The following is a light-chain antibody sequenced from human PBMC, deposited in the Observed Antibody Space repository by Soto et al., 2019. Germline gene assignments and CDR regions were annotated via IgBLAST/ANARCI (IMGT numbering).Light chain of an antibody. CDR2: EVT. CDR1: SSDVGGYNF. Sequence: QSALTQPPSASGSPGQSVTISCTGTSSDVGGYNFVSWYQQHPGKAPKLIIYEVTQRPSGVPDRFSASKSGDTASLTVSGLRAEDEADYYCCSYAGSNMGVFGSGTKVTVL. V-gene: IGLV2-8*01. J-gene: IGLJ1*01. CDR3: CSYAGSNMGV.